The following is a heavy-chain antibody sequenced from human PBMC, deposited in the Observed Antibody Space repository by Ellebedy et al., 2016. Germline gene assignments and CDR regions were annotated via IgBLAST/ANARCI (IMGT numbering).Heavy chain of an antibody. J-gene: IGHJ4*02. CDR3: ARSIGDKLSGYDRLGDY. CDR2: IIPILGIA. CDR1: GGTFSTYG. Sequence: ASVKVSCKASGGTFSTYGISWVRQAPGQGLEWMGGIIPILGIANYAQRFQGRVTITADKSTSTAYMELNSLRSDDTALYYCARSIGDKLSGYDRLGDYWGQGALVTVSS. V-gene: IGHV1-69*10. D-gene: IGHD5-12*01.